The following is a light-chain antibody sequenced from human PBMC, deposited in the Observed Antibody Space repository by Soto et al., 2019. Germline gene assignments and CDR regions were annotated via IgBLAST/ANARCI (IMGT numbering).Light chain of an antibody. V-gene: IGKV3-20*01. CDR2: GAS. Sequence: ESVLTQSPGTLSMSPGERATLSCRASQSVSSSYSAWYQQKPGQAPRLLIYGASRRATGIPDRFSGSGSGTDFTLTISRVEPEDFAVYYCQQYGSSPFTFGPGTKVDIK. CDR3: QQYGSSPFT. CDR1: QSVSSSY. J-gene: IGKJ3*01.